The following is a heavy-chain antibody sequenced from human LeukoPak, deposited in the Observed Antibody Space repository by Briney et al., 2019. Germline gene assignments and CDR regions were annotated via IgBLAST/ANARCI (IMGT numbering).Heavy chain of an antibody. Sequence: ASVKVSCKASGGTFSSYAISWVRQAPGQGLEWMGGIIPIFGTANYARKFQGRVTITADESTSTAYMELSSLRSEDTAVYYCARVPRLAAAGTGWFDPWGQGSLVTVSS. D-gene: IGHD6-13*01. V-gene: IGHV1-69*01. CDR2: IIPIFGTA. CDR3: ARVPRLAAAGTGWFDP. CDR1: GGTFSSYA. J-gene: IGHJ5*02.